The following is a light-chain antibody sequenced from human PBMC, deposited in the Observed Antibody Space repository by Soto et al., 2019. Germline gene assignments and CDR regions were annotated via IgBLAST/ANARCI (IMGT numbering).Light chain of an antibody. J-gene: IGLJ1*01. CDR1: SSDVGAYNY. Sequence: QSVLTQPASVSGSPGQSITISCTGTSSDVGAYNYVSWYQQYPGKVPKLMIYEVSNRPSGVSNRFSGSKSGNTASLTISGLQAEDEADYYCSSYTSSSPYVFGTGTNVTVL. CDR3: SSYTSSSPYV. CDR2: EVS. V-gene: IGLV2-14*01.